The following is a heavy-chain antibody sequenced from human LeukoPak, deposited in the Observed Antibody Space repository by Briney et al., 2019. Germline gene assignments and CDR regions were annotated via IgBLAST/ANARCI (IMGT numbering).Heavy chain of an antibody. Sequence: GGSLRLSCAASGFTVSSNYMTWVRQARGKGLEWVSLIYSAGGTYYTDSVKGRFTISRHSSKNTLYLQMNSLRGEDTAVYYCARGAATRNYYGMDVWGQGTTVTVSS. CDR1: GFTVSSNY. J-gene: IGHJ6*02. CDR2: IYSAGGT. V-gene: IGHV3-53*04. D-gene: IGHD6-25*01. CDR3: ARGAATRNYYGMDV.